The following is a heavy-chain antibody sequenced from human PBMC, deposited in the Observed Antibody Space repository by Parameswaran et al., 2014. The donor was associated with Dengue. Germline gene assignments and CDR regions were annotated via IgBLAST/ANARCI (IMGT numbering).Heavy chain of an antibody. D-gene: IGHD3-3*01. J-gene: IGHJ4*02. V-gene: IGHV3-7*01. CDR2: IKEDGSEK. Sequence: RWIRQPPGKGLEWVANIKEDGSEKYYVDSVKGRFTISRDNAKNSLYLQMNSLRAEDTAVYYCASFSIWGQGTLVTVSS. CDR3: ASFSI.